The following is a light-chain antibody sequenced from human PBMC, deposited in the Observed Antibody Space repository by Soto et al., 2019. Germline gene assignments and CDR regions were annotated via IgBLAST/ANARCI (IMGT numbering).Light chain of an antibody. V-gene: IGKV3-20*01. Sequence: IVLTQSPGTLSLSPGERATLSCRASQSVSSSYLAWYQQKPGQAPRLLIYGTSSRATAIPDRFSGSGSGTDFTLTIIRLEPEDFAVYYCQQYGSSSWTFGQGTKVDIK. CDR1: QSVSSSY. J-gene: IGKJ1*01. CDR3: QQYGSSSWT. CDR2: GTS.